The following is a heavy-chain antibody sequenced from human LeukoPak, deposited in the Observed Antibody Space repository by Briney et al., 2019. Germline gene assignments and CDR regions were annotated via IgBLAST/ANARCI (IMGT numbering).Heavy chain of an antibody. D-gene: IGHD6-13*01. V-gene: IGHV4-31*03. CDR3: ARVAEGYGSSWYPLTGYFDY. CDR2: IYYSGST. J-gene: IGHJ4*02. Sequence: SQTLSLTCTVSGGSISSGGYYWIWIRQHPGKGLEGIRYIYYSGSTYYNPSLTSRVTISVDTSKNQFSLKLSSVTAAHTAVYYCARVAEGYGSSWYPLTGYFDYWGQGTLVTVSS. CDR1: GGSISSGGYY.